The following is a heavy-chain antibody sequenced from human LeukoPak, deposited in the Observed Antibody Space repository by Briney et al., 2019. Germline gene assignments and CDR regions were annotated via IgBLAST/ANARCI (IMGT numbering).Heavy chain of an antibody. V-gene: IGHV4-38-2*02. CDR1: GYSISSGYY. Sequence: SETLSLTCTVSGYSISSGYYWACIRPPPGKGLEWIGIVYHSGSTYYTPSLKSRVTISVDTSKNQFSLKLSSVTAADTAVYYCARSYVAWYDYWGQGTLVTVSS. J-gene: IGHJ4*02. CDR3: ARSYVAWYDY. D-gene: IGHD3-16*01. CDR2: VYHSGST.